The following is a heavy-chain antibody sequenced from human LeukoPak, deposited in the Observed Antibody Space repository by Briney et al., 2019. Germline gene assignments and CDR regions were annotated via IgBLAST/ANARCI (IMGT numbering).Heavy chain of an antibody. Sequence: GWSLRLSCAASGFTFSTYSINWVRQAPGKGLEWVSSISNDGRYIYYADSVKGRFTISRDNAKNSLYLQLHSLRAEDTAVYYCARVWATVTTRGYYFDYWGPGTLVTVSS. CDR2: ISNDGRYI. J-gene: IGHJ4*02. V-gene: IGHV3-21*01. CDR1: GFTFSTYS. CDR3: ARVWATVTTRGYYFDY. D-gene: IGHD4-17*01.